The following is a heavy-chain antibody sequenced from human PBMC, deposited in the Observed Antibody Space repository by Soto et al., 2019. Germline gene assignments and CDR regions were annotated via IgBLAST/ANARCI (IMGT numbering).Heavy chain of an antibody. D-gene: IGHD2-15*01. CDR2: IDPYDTGI. CDR1: GFAFSSEW. V-gene: IGHV3-74*01. CDR3: TSDTFGARDS. J-gene: IGHJ4*02. Sequence: GSLRLSCAASGFAFSSEWMHWVRQAPGKGLVWVSRIDPYDTGITYADSVKGRFTISRDNAKNTLYLQMNSLRAEDTAVYYCTSDTFGARDSWGQGTLVTVSS.